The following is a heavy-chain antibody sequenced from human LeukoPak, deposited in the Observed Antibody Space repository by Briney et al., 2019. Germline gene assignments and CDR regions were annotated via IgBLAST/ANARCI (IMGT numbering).Heavy chain of an antibody. Sequence: AGGSLRLSCAASGFTFSDHYMDWVRQAPGKGLEWVGRTRNKANSYTTEYAASVKGRFTISRDDSKNSLYLQMNSLKTEDTAVYYCARDNSYGYAGSYYYMDVWGKGTTVTVSS. J-gene: IGHJ6*03. CDR3: ARDNSYGYAGSYYYMDV. D-gene: IGHD5-18*01. CDR2: TRNKANSYTT. V-gene: IGHV3-72*01. CDR1: GFTFSDHY.